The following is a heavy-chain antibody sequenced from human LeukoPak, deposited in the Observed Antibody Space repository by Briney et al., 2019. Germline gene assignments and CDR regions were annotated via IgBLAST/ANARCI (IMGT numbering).Heavy chain of an antibody. CDR3: AKDQGAAYDYVLGHDH. V-gene: IGHV3-48*01. CDR2: ISSTSGTI. J-gene: IGHJ4*02. D-gene: IGHD3-16*01. Sequence: GGSLRLSCAASGLTFSGYSMNWVRQAPGKGLEWVSHISSTSGTIYYADSVKGRFTVSRDNSKNMLYLQMNSLRAEDTAVYSCAKDQGAAYDYVLGHDHWGQGTLVTVSS. CDR1: GLTFSGYS.